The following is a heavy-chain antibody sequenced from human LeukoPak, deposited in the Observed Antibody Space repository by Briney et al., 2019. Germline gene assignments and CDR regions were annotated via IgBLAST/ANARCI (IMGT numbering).Heavy chain of an antibody. D-gene: IGHD6-19*01. CDR1: GFAFGDFS. Sequence: GGSLRLSCAASGFAFGDFSINWVRQAPGKGLEWVSGVSGSASSTYYADSVKGRFTISRDNSKNTLYLQMNSLRVEDTAVYFCAERWWQWYYFDYWGQGTLVTVSS. V-gene: IGHV3-23*01. J-gene: IGHJ4*02. CDR2: VSGSASST. CDR3: AERWWQWYYFDY.